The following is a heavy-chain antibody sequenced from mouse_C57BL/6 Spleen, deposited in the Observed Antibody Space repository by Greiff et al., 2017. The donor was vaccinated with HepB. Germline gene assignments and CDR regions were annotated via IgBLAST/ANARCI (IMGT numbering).Heavy chain of an antibody. J-gene: IGHJ3*01. Sequence: QVQLQQPGAELVMPGASVKLSCKASGYTFTSYWMHWVKQRPGQGLEWIGEIDPSDSYTNYNQKFKGKSTLTVDKSSSTAYMQLSSLTSEDSAVYYGARDSSGYVFAYWGQGTLVTVSA. CDR1: GYTFTSYW. V-gene: IGHV1-69*01. CDR2: IDPSDSYT. D-gene: IGHD3-2*02. CDR3: ARDSSGYVFAY.